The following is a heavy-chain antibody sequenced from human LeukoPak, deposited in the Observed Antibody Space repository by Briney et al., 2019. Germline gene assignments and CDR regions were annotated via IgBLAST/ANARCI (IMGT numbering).Heavy chain of an antibody. D-gene: IGHD3-22*01. Sequence: SETLSLTCTVSGGSISSYYWSWIRQPPGKGLEWIGYIYYSGSTNYNPSLKSRVTISVDTSKNQFSLKLSSVTAADTAVYYCARHRYGSSGYSRSYTPFDYWGQGTLVTVSS. CDR3: ARHRYGSSGYSRSYTPFDY. CDR2: IYYSGST. CDR1: GGSISSYY. J-gene: IGHJ4*02. V-gene: IGHV4-59*08.